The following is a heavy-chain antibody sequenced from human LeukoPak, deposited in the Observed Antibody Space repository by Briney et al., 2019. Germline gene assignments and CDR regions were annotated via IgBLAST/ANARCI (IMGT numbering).Heavy chain of an antibody. D-gene: IGHD6-13*01. J-gene: IGHJ4*02. CDR1: GLTFRNAW. Sequence: GGSLRLSCAVSGLTFRNAWMNWVRQAPGKRLEWVGRIGSNTDGGTTDYAAPVKGRFTISRDDSKTTLYLQMNSLKTEDTAVYYCTTGIYTSTFYWGQGTLVTVSS. CDR3: TTGIYTSTFY. V-gene: IGHV3-15*07. CDR2: IGSNTDGGTT.